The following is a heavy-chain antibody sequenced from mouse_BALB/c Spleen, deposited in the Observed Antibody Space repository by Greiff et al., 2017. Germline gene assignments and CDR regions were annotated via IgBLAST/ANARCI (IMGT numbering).Heavy chain of an antibody. Sequence: VKLKESGPGLVQPSQSLSITCTVSGFSLTSYGVHWVRQSPGKGLEWLGVIWSGGSTDFNAAFISRLSISKDNSKSQVFFKMNSLQADDTAIYYCARKASYGNYWYFDVWGAGTTVTVSS. CDR2: IWSGGST. V-gene: IGHV2-4-1*01. CDR3: ARKASYGNYWYFDV. D-gene: IGHD2-10*02. CDR1: GFSLTSYG. J-gene: IGHJ1*01.